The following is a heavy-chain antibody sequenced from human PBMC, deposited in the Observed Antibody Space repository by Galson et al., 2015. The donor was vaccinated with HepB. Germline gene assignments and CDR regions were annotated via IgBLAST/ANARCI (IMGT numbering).Heavy chain of an antibody. D-gene: IGHD1-26*01. CDR1: GFTFSSYA. Sequence: LRLSCAASGFTFSSYAMSWGRQAPGKGLEWVSAISGSGGSTYYADSVRGRFTISRDNSKNTLYLQMNTLRAEDTAVYYCAKVLRSGSYFLAGYYGMDLWGQGTTVTVSS. CDR3: AKVLRSGSYFLAGYYGMDL. V-gene: IGHV3-23*01. CDR2: ISGSGGST. J-gene: IGHJ6*02.